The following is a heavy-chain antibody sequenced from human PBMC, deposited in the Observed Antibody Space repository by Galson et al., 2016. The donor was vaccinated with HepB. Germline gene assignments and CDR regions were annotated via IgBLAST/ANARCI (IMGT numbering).Heavy chain of an antibody. V-gene: IGHV3-7*01. CDR2: IKQDGSEK. CDR3: ARRLGY. J-gene: IGHJ4*02. CDR1: GVTISNYW. Sequence: SLRLSCAVSGVTISNYWMNWARQAPGKGLEWVAIIKQDGSEKYYVDSVKGRFTISRDNAKNLLYLQMNSLRDEDTAVYYCARRLGYWGQGTLVTVSS.